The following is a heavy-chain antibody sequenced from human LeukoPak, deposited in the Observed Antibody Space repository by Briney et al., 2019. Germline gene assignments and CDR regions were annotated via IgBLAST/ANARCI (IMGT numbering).Heavy chain of an antibody. Sequence: EASVKVSCKASGYTFTTFDINWVRQASGQGLEWVGWMNPKSGNTGYAQKFQGRVSMTRDTSISTAYMELSSLRSEDTAVYYCARVTLYGGKIFDYWGQGTLVTVSS. J-gene: IGHJ4*02. V-gene: IGHV1-8*01. CDR3: ARVTLYGGKIFDY. D-gene: IGHD4-23*01. CDR1: GYTFTTFD. CDR2: MNPKSGNT.